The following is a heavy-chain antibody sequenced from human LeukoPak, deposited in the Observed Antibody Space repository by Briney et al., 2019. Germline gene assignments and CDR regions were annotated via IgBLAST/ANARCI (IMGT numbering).Heavy chain of an antibody. CDR3: ARSVATYNWFDP. D-gene: IGHD5-12*01. CDR1: GGSISSGDYY. Sequence: PSQTLSLTCTVSGGSISSGDYYWSWIRQPPGKGLEWIGYIYYSGSTYYNPSLKSRVTISVDTSKNQFSLKLSSVTAADTAVYYCARSVATYNWFDPWGQGTLVTVSS. J-gene: IGHJ5*02. CDR2: IYYSGST. V-gene: IGHV4-30-4*01.